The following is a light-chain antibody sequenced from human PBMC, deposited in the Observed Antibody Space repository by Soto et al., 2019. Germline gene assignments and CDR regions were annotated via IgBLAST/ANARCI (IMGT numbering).Light chain of an antibody. Sequence: QSVLTQPPSASGSPGQSVTISCTGTSGDIGGYDYVSWYQQHPGKAPKLMIYEVTKRPLGVPDRFSGSKSGNTASLTVSGLQAEDEADYYCQSYDTSLSGSVFGRGTKVTVL. CDR2: EVT. V-gene: IGLV2-8*01. CDR3: QSYDTSLSGSV. CDR1: SGDIGGYDY. J-gene: IGLJ2*01.